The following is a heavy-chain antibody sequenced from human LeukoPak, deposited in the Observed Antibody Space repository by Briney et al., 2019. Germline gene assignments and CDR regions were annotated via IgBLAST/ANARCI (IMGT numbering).Heavy chain of an antibody. CDR3: ARDACSTQLLWIVY. CDR2: MHQDGSDK. Sequence: GGSLRLSCAASGFTFSSSWMSWVRQAPGKGLEWVANMHQDGSDKYYVDSVKGRFIISRHKAKNSLYLQMNSLRAEDPAVYDCARDACSTQLLWIVYWGQGTLVTVSS. J-gene: IGHJ4*02. D-gene: IGHD3-10*01. V-gene: IGHV3-7*01. CDR1: GFTFSSSW.